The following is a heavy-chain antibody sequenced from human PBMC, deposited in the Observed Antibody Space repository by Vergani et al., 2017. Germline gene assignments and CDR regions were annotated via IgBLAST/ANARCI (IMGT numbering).Heavy chain of an antibody. CDR1: GASVNFYY. CDR2: VSFRGDT. V-gene: IGHV4-59*02. Sequence: QVKLQESGPGLVKPSETLALICTVSGASVNFYYWSWIRQPPGKGLEWMGYVSFRGDTLYDPPVKGRMTISLNTSKSQFSLRLTSVTAADSAIYYCAGDTHSWQRADRWGQGLLVSVSS. CDR3: AGDTHSWQRADR. J-gene: IGHJ5*02. D-gene: IGHD6-13*01.